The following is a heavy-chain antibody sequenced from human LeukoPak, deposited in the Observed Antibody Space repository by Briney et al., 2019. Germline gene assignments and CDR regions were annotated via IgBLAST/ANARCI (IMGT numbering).Heavy chain of an antibody. D-gene: IGHD2-21*02. CDR2: IWYDGGNK. J-gene: IGHJ3*02. CDR3: ARERVVTATDAFDI. CDR1: GFTFSSYG. V-gene: IGHV3-33*01. Sequence: GRSLRLSCAASGFTFSSYGMHWVRQAPGKGLEWVAVIWYDGGNKYYADSVKGRFTISRDNSKYTLYLQMNSLRAEDTAVYYCARERVVTATDAFDIWGQGTMVTVSS.